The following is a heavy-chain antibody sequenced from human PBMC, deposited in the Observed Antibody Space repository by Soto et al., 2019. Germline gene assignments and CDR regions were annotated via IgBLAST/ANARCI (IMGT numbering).Heavy chain of an antibody. CDR1: GGTFSSYA. CDR2: IIPIFGTA. Sequence: SVKVSCKASGGTFSSYAISWVRQAPGQGLEWMGGIIPIFGTANYAQRFQGRVTTTADESTSTPYMELSSLGCEDTAVYYCARDVVKFGYYYDSSGYSNWGQGTLVTVSS. D-gene: IGHD3-22*01. CDR3: ARDVVKFGYYYDSSGYSN. J-gene: IGHJ4*02. V-gene: IGHV1-69*13.